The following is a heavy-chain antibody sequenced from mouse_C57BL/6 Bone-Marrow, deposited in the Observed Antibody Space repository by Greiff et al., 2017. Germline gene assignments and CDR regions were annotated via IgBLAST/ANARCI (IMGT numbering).Heavy chain of an antibody. V-gene: IGHV14-4*01. CDR2: IDPENGDT. J-gene: IGHJ1*03. CDR3: TTLTTVVARYFDV. D-gene: IGHD1-1*01. Sequence: EVQLQQSGAELVRPGASVKLSCTASGFNIKDDYMHWVKQRPEQGLEWIGWIDPENGDTEYASKFQGQATITADTSSNTAYLQLSSLTSEDTAVYYCTTLTTVVARYFDVWGTGTTVTVSS. CDR1: GFNIKDDY.